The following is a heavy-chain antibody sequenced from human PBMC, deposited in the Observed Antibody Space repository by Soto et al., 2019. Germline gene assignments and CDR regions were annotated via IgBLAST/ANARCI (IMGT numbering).Heavy chain of an antibody. V-gene: IGHV1-69*01. J-gene: IGHJ4*02. CDR3: ARVTVGATPAGPFDY. CDR1: GGTFSSYA. Sequence: QVQLVQSGAEVKKPGSSVKVSCKASGGTFSSYAISWVRQAPGQGLEWMGGIIPIFGTANYAQKFQGRVTSTADESTSTAYMELSSLRSEDTAVYYCARVTVGATPAGPFDYWGQGTLVTVSS. D-gene: IGHD1-26*01. CDR2: IIPIFGTA.